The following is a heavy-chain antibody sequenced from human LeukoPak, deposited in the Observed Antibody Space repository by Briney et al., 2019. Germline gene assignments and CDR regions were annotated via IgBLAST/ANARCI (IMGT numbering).Heavy chain of an antibody. V-gene: IGHV4-34*01. CDR3: ARGPPSYSSSSLYYFDY. J-gene: IGHJ4*02. D-gene: IGHD6-6*01. CDR1: GGSFSGYY. CDR2: INHSGST. Sequence: SETLSLTCAVYGGSFSGYYWSWIRQPPGKGLEWIGEINHSGSTNYNPSLKSRVTISVDTSKNQFSLKLSSVTAADTAVYYCARGPPSYSSSSLYYFDYWGQGTLVTVSS.